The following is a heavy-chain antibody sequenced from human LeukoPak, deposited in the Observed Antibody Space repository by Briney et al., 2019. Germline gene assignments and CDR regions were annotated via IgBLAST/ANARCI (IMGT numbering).Heavy chain of an antibody. CDR1: GGSISSYY. V-gene: IGHV4-59*08. CDR2: IYYSGST. D-gene: IGHD3/OR15-3a*01. Sequence: SETLSLTCTVSGGSISSYYWSWIRQPPGKGLEWIGYIYYSGSTNYNPSLKSRVTISVDTSKNQFSLKLSSVTAADTAVYYCARLIWTGYGEGYFDLWGRGTLVTVSS. J-gene: IGHJ2*01. CDR3: ARLIWTGYGEGYFDL.